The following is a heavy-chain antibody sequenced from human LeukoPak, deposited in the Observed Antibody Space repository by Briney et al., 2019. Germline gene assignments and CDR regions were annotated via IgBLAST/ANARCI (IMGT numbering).Heavy chain of an antibody. Sequence: GGSLRLSCAASGFTFSSYGMHWVRQAPGKGLEWVAVIWYDGSNKYYADSVKGRFTISRDNSKNTLYLQMNGLRAEDTAVYYCARGVDVWGNYRQYYFDYWGQETLVTVSS. D-gene: IGHD3-16*02. J-gene: IGHJ4*02. CDR2: IWYDGSNK. CDR1: GFTFSSYG. V-gene: IGHV3-33*01. CDR3: ARGVDVWGNYRQYYFDY.